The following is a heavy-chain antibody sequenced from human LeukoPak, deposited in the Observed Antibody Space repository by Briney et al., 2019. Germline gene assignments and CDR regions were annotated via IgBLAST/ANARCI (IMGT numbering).Heavy chain of an antibody. CDR3: AKALDRRITMVREGFDY. V-gene: IGHV3-9*01. D-gene: IGHD3-10*01. J-gene: IGHJ4*02. CDR2: ISGNSGSI. Sequence: PGGSLRLSCAASGFTFDDYAMHWVRQAPGKGLEWVSGISGNSGSIGYADSVKGRFTISRDNAKNSLYLQMNSLRAEDTALYYCAKALDRRITMVREGFDYWGQGTLVTVSS. CDR1: GFTFDDYA.